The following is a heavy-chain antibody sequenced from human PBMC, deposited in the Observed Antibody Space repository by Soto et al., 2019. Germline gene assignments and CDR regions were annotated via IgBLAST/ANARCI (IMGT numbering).Heavy chain of an antibody. D-gene: IGHD2-2*01. CDR2: IIPIFGTA. CDR1: GDTFSSYA. J-gene: IGHJ6*02. CDR3: ARDGGGYRSSTSCQYPYYYYYGMDV. V-gene: IGHV1-69*13. Sequence: SVKVSCKASGDTFSSYAISWVRQAPGQGLEWMGGIIPIFGTANYAQKFQGRVTITADESTSTAYMELSSLRSEDTAVYYCARDGGGYRSSTSCQYPYYYYYGMDVWGQGTTVTVSS.